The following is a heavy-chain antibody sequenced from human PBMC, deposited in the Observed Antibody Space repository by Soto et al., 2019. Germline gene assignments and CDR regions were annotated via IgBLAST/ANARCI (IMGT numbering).Heavy chain of an antibody. CDR1: GGTFISSA. Sequence: QVQLLQSGTELRQPGSSVTISCTPSGGTFISSAFAWVRQAPGGRIEWMGGIIPILGTTKYAEKFLGRVTIRADDSSRTAFLELSSLTVDDTAVYFCAKKNPHGDYNKAWLDPWGQGTLVTVST. CDR3: AKKNPHGDYNKAWLDP. CDR2: IIPILGTT. D-gene: IGHD4-17*01. V-gene: IGHV1-69*01. J-gene: IGHJ5*02.